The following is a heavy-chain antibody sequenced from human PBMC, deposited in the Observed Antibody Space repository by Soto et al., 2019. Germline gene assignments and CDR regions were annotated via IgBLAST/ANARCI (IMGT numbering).Heavy chain of an antibody. Sequence: SETLSLTCTVSGGSISSYYWTWIRQPPGQGLEWIGYIDYSGSTNYNPSLKSRVTISIDTSEKQFSLKLNSVTAADTAVYYCAGDSSSSRFFHWGQGTLVTVSS. D-gene: IGHD6-6*01. J-gene: IGHJ1*01. V-gene: IGHV4-59*08. CDR3: AGDSSSSRFFH. CDR1: GGSISSYY. CDR2: IDYSGST.